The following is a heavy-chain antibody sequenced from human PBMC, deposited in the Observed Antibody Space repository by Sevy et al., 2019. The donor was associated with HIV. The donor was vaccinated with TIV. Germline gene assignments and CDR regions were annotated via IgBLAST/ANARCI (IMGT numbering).Heavy chain of an antibody. CDR1: GKTLTQLS. CDR3: ATTKVYYESSGSPFDY. CDR2: YDPEDDKR. V-gene: IGHV1-24*01. Sequence: ASVKVSCKVSGKTLTQLSMHWVRQAPGKGLEWMGSYDPEDDKRIYAQKFQGRVTMTEDTSTDTAYMELRILRSEDTAVYYCATTKVYYESSGSPFDYWGQGTLVTVSS. J-gene: IGHJ4*02. D-gene: IGHD3-22*01.